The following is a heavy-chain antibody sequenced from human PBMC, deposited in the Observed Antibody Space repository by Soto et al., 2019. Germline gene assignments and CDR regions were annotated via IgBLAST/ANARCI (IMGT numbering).Heavy chain of an antibody. J-gene: IGHJ4*02. CDR3: ASRAEPGSWPPYYIDY. Sequence: QAQLQESGPGLVKPSQTLSLTCSVSVGFISSGGYYWSWIRQHPGKGLEWIGYIYYNGSTSYNPSLKSRGSISIDTSKNQGALKWTSVTAADTAVYSGASRAEPGSWPPYYIDYWGQGSMVTVSS. CDR1: VGFISSGGYY. D-gene: IGHD3-10*01. CDR2: IYYNGST. V-gene: IGHV4-31*02.